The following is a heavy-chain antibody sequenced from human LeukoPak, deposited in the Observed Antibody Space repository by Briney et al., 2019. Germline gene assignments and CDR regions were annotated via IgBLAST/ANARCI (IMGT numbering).Heavy chain of an antibody. CDR1: GFNFNMFA. V-gene: IGHV3-23*01. Sequence: GGSLRLCCTGSGFNFNMFAIDWVRQAPWQGLEWVSGLSRGGGSTNYAESVKGRFTISRDKSKNMVILQMNSLRPEDTAVFFFQTEDGIRDCSEGVCMEGYYFDYWGQGTLVTVSS. J-gene: IGHJ4*02. CDR2: LSRGGGST. CDR3: QTEDGIRDCSEGVCMEGYYFDY. D-gene: IGHD2-8*01.